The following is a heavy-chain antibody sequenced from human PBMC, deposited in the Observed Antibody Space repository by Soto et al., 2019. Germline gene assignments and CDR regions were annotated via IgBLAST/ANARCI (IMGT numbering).Heavy chain of an antibody. CDR3: ARVVVPGPIWGYNWFDR. Sequence: PSETLSLTGAVSGGSISSGCYSWSWIRQPPGKGPEWIGYIYHIGSTFYNPSLKSRVTISIDKSKNQFSLKLGSVTAADTAVYYCARVVVPGPIWGYNWFDRWGQGTLITVCS. V-gene: IGHV4-30-2*01. J-gene: IGHJ5*02. CDR2: IYHIGST. D-gene: IGHD2-2*01. CDR1: GGSISSGCYS.